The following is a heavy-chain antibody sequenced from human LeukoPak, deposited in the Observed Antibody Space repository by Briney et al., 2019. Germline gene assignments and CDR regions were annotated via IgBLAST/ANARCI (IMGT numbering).Heavy chain of an antibody. V-gene: IGHV1-69*05. CDR1: GGTTSSYA. Sequence: SVKVSCKASGGTTSSYAISWVRQAPGQGLEWMGGIIPIFGTANYAQKFQGRVTITTDESTSTAYMELSSLRSEDTAVYYCARGFPGNSEVVDIWGQGTMVTVSS. D-gene: IGHD4-23*01. J-gene: IGHJ3*02. CDR3: ARGFPGNSEVVDI. CDR2: IIPIFGTA.